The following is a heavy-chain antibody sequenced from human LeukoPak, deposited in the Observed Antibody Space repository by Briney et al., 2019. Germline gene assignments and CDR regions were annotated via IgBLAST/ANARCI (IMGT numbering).Heavy chain of an antibody. J-gene: IGHJ3*02. Sequence: GGSLRLSCAASGFTFSSYSMNWVRQAPGKGLEWVSSISSSSSYIYYADSVKGRFTISRDNAKNSLYLQMNSLRAEDTATYYCAEVHRATMISPDAFDSWGQGTLVTVSS. CDR2: ISSSSSYI. V-gene: IGHV3-21*04. CDR1: GFTFSSYS. CDR3: AEVHRATMISPDAFDS. D-gene: IGHD5-24*01.